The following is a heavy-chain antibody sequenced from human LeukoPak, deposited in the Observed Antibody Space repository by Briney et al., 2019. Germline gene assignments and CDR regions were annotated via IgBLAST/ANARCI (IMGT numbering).Heavy chain of an antibody. CDR2: ISWNSGST. V-gene: IGHV3-20*04. Sequence: GGSLSLSCAASGFTFDDYGKSWVRQPPGKGLEWVSGISWNSGSTRYADSVKGRFTISRDNAKNSLYLQMNSLRAEDRALYYCAKASDYANHYYYYYLDVWGRGTTVTVSS. D-gene: IGHD4/OR15-4a*01. J-gene: IGHJ6*03. CDR3: AKASDYANHYYYYYLDV. CDR1: GFTFDDYG.